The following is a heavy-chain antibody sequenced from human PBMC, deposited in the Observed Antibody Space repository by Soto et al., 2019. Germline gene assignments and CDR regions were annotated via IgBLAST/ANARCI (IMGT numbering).Heavy chain of an antibody. Sequence: PGGSLRLSCAASGFTFSSYDMHWVRQTTGKGLEWISAIGTAGETYYPGSVKGRSTISRENAKNSLYLQINSLRAGDTAVYYCARDKYNWTNFYYYGMDVWGPGTTVTVSS. CDR3: ARDKYNWTNFYYYGMDV. V-gene: IGHV3-13*01. D-gene: IGHD1-20*01. CDR1: GFTFSSYD. CDR2: IGTAGET. J-gene: IGHJ6*02.